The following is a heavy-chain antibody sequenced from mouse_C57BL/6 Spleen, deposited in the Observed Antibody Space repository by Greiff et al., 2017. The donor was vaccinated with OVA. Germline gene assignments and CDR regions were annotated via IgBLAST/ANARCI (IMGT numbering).Heavy chain of an antibody. V-gene: IGHV1-19*01. CDR3: ARYDYDQAY. D-gene: IGHD2-4*01. CDR1: GYTFTDYY. J-gene: IGHJ3*01. CDR2: INPYNGGT. Sequence: EVQLQQSGPVLVKPGASVKMSCKASGYTFTDYYMNWVKQSHGKSLEWIGVINPYNGGTSYNQKFKGKATLTVDKSSSTAYMELNSLTTEDSAVYYGARYDYDQAYWGQGTLVTVAA.